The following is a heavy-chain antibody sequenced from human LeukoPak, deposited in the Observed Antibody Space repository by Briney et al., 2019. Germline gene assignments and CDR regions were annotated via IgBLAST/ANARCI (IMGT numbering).Heavy chain of an antibody. Sequence: PSETLSLTCTVSGGSISSSSYYWGWIRQPPGKGLEWIGSIYYSGSTYYNPSLKSRVTISVDTSKNQFSLKLTSVTAADTAVYYCAREGWDLWGRGTLVTVSS. J-gene: IGHJ2*01. CDR1: GGSISSSSYY. D-gene: IGHD2-15*01. CDR2: IYYSGST. CDR3: AREGWDL. V-gene: IGHV4-39*07.